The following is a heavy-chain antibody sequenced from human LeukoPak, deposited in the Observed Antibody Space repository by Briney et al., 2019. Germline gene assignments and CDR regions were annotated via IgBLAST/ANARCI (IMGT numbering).Heavy chain of an antibody. CDR1: GFTFGDYA. CDR2: IRSKAYGATT. V-gene: IGHV3-49*04. J-gene: IGHJ4*02. CDR3: TRGLAQLELDGFDY. Sequence: GRSLRLSCTESGFTFGDYAMSWVRQAPGKGGGWGGFIRSKAYGATTEYAASVKVRFTISRDDAKSIAYLQMNSLKTEDTAVYYCTRGLAQLELDGFDYWGQGTLVTVPS. D-gene: IGHD1-1*01.